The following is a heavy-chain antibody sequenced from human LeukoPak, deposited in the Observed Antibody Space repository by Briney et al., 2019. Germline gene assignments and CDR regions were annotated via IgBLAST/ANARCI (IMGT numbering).Heavy chain of an antibody. J-gene: IGHJ4*02. CDR1: GFSIISYE. D-gene: IGHD5-18*01. Sequence: GGSLRLSCAASGFSIISYEMNWVRQAPGKGLEWVSCISTSGNTIYYADSVKGRFTVSRDNARNSLFLQLNSLRAEDTAVYYCARDGPGYSFDSWGQGTLVTVSS. CDR2: ISTSGNTI. V-gene: IGHV3-48*03. CDR3: ARDGPGYSFDS.